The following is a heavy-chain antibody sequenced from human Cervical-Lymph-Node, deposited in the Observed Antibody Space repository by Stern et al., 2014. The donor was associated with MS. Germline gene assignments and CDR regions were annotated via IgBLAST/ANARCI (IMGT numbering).Heavy chain of an antibody. D-gene: IGHD3-10*01. CDR3: ARDFYGSKNFDY. Sequence: QVQLVQSGAELKKPGASVRVSCKPSGYNFVSHAIQWVRQAPGQGLEWMGWINPVNGKTKYSEKLHDRVTITRDTSASIVYMELSSLTSEDTAVYYCARDFYGSKNFDYWGQGTLVTVSS. V-gene: IGHV1-3*01. CDR1: GYNFVSHA. CDR2: INPVNGKT. J-gene: IGHJ4*02.